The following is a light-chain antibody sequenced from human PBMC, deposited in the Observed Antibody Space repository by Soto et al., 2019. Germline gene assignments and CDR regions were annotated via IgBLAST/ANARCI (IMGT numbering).Light chain of an antibody. Sequence: EIVLTQSPATLSLSPGERATLSCRASQTVYSYLAWYQQKPGQAPRLLLYDASSRATGVPARFSGSGSGTDFTLTVSSLEVEDFAVYYCQQRRDWPLTFGGGTKVDIK. CDR1: QTVYSY. CDR3: QQRRDWPLT. V-gene: IGKV3-11*01. J-gene: IGKJ4*01. CDR2: DAS.